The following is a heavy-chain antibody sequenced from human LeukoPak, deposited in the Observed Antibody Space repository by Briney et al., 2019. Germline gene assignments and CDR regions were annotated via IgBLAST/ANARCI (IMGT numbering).Heavy chain of an antibody. CDR2: IYYSGGT. V-gene: IGHV4-34*01. J-gene: IGHJ4*02. CDR3: ASSGLRYFDWLLYGFDY. CDR1: GGSFSGYY. Sequence: SETLSLTCAVYGGSFSGYYWSWIRQPPGKGLEWIGSIYYSGGTYYNPSLKSRVTISVDTSKNQFSLKLSSVTAADTAVYYCASSGLRYFDWLLYGFDYWGQGTLVTVSS. D-gene: IGHD3-9*01.